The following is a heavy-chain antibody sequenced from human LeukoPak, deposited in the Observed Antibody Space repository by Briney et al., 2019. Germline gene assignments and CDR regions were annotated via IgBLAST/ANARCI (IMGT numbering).Heavy chain of an antibody. D-gene: IGHD3-3*01. V-gene: IGHV3-23*01. CDR3: TSQGYDFWNGYPYFDY. Sequence: GGSLRLSCAASGFTFSIYAMSWVRQAPGKGPEWVSGIGGSGSTTYFSGSVRGRFTISRDNSKNTLSLQMNSLKTEDTAVYYCTSQGYDFWNGYPYFDYWGQGTLVTVSS. J-gene: IGHJ4*02. CDR2: IGGSGSTT. CDR1: GFTFSIYA.